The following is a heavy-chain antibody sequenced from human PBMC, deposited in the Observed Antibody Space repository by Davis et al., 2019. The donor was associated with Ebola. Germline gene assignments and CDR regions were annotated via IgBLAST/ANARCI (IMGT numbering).Heavy chain of an antibody. V-gene: IGHV3-21*04. CDR3: AKDIATGWELLPGLDY. CDR2: ISSSSSYI. Sequence: GESLKISCAASGFTFSSYSMNWVRQAPGKGLEWVSSISSSSSYIYYADSVKGRFTISRDNAKNSLYLQVNSLRVEDTAVYYCAKDIATGWELLPGLDYWGQGTLVTVSS. D-gene: IGHD1-26*01. J-gene: IGHJ4*02. CDR1: GFTFSSYS.